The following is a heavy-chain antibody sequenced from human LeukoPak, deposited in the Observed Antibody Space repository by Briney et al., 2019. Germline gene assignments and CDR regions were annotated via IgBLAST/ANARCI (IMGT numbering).Heavy chain of an antibody. Sequence: GGSLRLSCAASGFTFSDYYMSWIRQAPGKGLEWVSYISSSGSTIYYADSVKGRFTISRDNARNSLYLQMSSLRAEDTAVYYCARDRPGTAMATGWFDPWGQGTLVTVSS. V-gene: IGHV3-11*01. CDR1: GFTFSDYY. CDR3: ARDRPGTAMATGWFDP. D-gene: IGHD5-18*01. J-gene: IGHJ5*02. CDR2: ISSSGSTI.